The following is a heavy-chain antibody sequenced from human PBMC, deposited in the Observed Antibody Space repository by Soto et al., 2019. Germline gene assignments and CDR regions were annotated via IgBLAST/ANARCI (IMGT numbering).Heavy chain of an antibody. Sequence: VQLVQSGAEVKEPGESLKISCKGSGYIFTNYWIVWVRQMPGKGLEWMGMIYPGDSDTRYSPSFQGQVTISVDKSISTAYLQWSSLKASDTAMYYCARGGVDFDDYFHCWGQGTLVTVSS. D-gene: IGHD3-10*01. CDR1: GYIFTNYW. CDR3: ARGGVDFDDYFHC. CDR2: IYPGDSDT. J-gene: IGHJ4*02. V-gene: IGHV5-51*01.